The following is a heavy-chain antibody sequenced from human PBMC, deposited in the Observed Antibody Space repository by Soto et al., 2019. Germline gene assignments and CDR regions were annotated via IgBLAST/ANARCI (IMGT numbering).Heavy chain of an antibody. J-gene: IGHJ4*02. CDR2: IYHSGST. CDR3: PSGESYYDSSGSLSYFDS. Sequence: SETLSLTCAVSGYSISSGYYRGWIRQPPGKGLEWIGSIYHSGSTYYNPSLKSRVTISVDTSKNQFSLKLSSVTAADTAVYYCPSGESYYDSSGSLSYFDSWGQGTLVTVSS. CDR1: GYSISSGYY. D-gene: IGHD3-22*01. V-gene: IGHV4-38-2*01.